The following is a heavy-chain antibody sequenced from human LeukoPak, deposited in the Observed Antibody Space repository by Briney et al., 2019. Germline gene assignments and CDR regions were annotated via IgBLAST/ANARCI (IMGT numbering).Heavy chain of an antibody. Sequence: APVKVSFKASGYTFTSYDINWVRQATGQGLEWMGWMNPNSGNTGYAQKFQGRVTITRNTSISTAYMELSSLRSEDTAVYYCARGSLAWELLDWGQGTLVTVSS. D-gene: IGHD1-26*01. J-gene: IGHJ4*02. CDR2: MNPNSGNT. CDR1: GYTFTSYD. CDR3: ARGSLAWELLD. V-gene: IGHV1-8*03.